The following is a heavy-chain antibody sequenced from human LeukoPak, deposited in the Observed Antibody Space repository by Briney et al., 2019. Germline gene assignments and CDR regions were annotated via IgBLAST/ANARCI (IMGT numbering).Heavy chain of an antibody. CDR3: ARAFRRLTYNWFDP. Sequence: ASVKVSCKASGYTFTGYYMHWVRQAPGQGLEWMGWINPNSGGTNYAQKFQGRVTMTRNTSISTAYMELSSLRSEDTAVYYCARAFRRLTYNWFDPWGQGTLVTVSS. V-gene: IGHV1-2*02. D-gene: IGHD6-19*01. CDR1: GYTFTGYY. J-gene: IGHJ5*02. CDR2: INPNSGGT.